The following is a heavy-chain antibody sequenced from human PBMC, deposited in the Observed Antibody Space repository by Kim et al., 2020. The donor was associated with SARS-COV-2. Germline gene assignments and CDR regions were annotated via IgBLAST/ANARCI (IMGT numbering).Heavy chain of an antibody. J-gene: IGHJ4*02. CDR3: ARDGIGRDSSGYSTLLYG. Sequence: KGRFTISRDNAKNSLYLQMNSLRAEDTAVYYCARDGIGRDSSGYSTLLYGWGQGTLVTVSS. V-gene: IGHV3-11*06. D-gene: IGHD3-22*01.